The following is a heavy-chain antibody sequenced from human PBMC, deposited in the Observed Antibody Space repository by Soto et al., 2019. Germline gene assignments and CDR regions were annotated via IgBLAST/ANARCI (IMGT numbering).Heavy chain of an antibody. Sequence: QVQLVESGGGVVQPGRSLRLSCAASGFTFSSYGMHWVRQAPGKGLEWVAVIWYDGSNKYYADSVKGRFTISRDNSKNTLYLQMNSLRAGDTAVYYCARDKWELGKGFDYWGQGTLVTVSS. V-gene: IGHV3-33*01. CDR3: ARDKWELGKGFDY. J-gene: IGHJ4*02. CDR1: GFTFSSYG. D-gene: IGHD1-26*01. CDR2: IWYDGSNK.